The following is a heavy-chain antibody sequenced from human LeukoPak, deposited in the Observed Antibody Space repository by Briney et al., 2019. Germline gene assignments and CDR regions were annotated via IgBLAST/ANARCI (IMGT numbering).Heavy chain of an antibody. Sequence: GGSLRLSCAASGFTFSDYYMSWIRQAPGKGLEWVSYISSSSSYTNYADSVKGRLTISRDNAKNSLYLQMNSLRAEDTAVYYCADHTFGGVMSRWGQGTLVTVSS. J-gene: IGHJ4*02. CDR2: ISSSSSYT. CDR3: ADHTFGGVMSR. V-gene: IGHV3-11*03. D-gene: IGHD3-16*01. CDR1: GFTFSDYY.